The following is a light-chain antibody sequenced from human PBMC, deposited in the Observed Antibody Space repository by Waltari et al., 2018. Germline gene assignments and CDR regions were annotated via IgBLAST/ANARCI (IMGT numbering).Light chain of an antibody. J-gene: IGKJ1*01. CDR1: QSIDSW. Sequence: DIQLTQSPSTLSASVGDTVTLTCRVSQSIDSWLAWYQQKPGKAPNILIQKASTLEAGVSSRFSGSGYGTEFTLTISSLQSDDSATYYCQQYRSYKSFGQGTKVEIK. V-gene: IGKV1-5*03. CDR2: KAS. CDR3: QQYRSYKS.